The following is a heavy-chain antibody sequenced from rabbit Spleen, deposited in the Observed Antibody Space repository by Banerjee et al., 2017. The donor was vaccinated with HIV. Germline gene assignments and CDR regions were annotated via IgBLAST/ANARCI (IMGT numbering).Heavy chain of an antibody. CDR1: GFPFSNKAV. V-gene: IGHV1S45*01. CDR2: INAVTGKA. CDR3: ARDSASSFSSYGMDL. D-gene: IGHD8-1*01. Sequence: QEQLVESGGGLVKPEGSLKLSCTASGFPFSNKAVMCWVRQAPGKGLEWIACINAVTGKAVYASWAKGRFTISRTSSTTVTLQMTSLTAADTATYFCARDSASSFSSYGMDLWGPGTLVTVS. J-gene: IGHJ6*01.